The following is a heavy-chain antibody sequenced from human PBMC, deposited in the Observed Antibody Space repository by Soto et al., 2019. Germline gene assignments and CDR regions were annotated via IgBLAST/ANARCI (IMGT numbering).Heavy chain of an antibody. CDR3: ASSRSNYADYYGMDV. CDR2: ISAYNGNT. V-gene: IGHV1-18*01. Sequence: QVQLVQSGAEVKKPGASVKVSCKASGYTFTNYGISWVRQAPGQGLEWMGWISAYNGNTNYAQKFQGRVTMTADTSTTTAYMELRSLRADDTAVYYCASSRSNYADYYGMDVWGQGTTVTVSS. CDR1: GYTFTNYG. J-gene: IGHJ6*02. D-gene: IGHD4-4*01.